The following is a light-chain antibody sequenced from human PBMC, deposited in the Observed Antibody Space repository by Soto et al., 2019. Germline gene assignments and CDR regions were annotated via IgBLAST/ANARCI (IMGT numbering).Light chain of an antibody. CDR3: QQYNTYSRT. CDR2: KAS. V-gene: IGKV1-5*03. CDR1: QSISTW. J-gene: IGKJ1*01. Sequence: DIQMTQSPSTLPASVGDRVTITCRASQSISTWLAWYQQKPGKAPKLLIYKASTLESGVPSRFSGSGSGTEFTLTITTLQPDDFATYSCQQYNTYSRTFGKGTKVEIK.